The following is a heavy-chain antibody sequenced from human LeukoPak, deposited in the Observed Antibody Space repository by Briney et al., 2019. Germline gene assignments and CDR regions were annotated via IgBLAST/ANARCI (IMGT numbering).Heavy chain of an antibody. D-gene: IGHD3-3*01. Sequence: ASVKVSCKASGYTFTSYGISWVRQALGQGLEWMGWISAYNGNTNYAQKLQGRVTMTTDTSTSTAYMELRSLRSDDTAVYYCARGYHDFWSGYYTMYYFDYWGQGTLVTVSS. V-gene: IGHV1-18*01. CDR1: GYTFTSYG. CDR3: ARGYHDFWSGYYTMYYFDY. J-gene: IGHJ4*02. CDR2: ISAYNGNT.